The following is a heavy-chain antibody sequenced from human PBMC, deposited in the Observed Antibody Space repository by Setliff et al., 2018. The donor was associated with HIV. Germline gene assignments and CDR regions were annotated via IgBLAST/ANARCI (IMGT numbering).Heavy chain of an antibody. J-gene: IGHJ6*03. V-gene: IGHV3-33*01. CDR2: VWYDGSNK. Sequence: PGGSLRLSCAASGFIFSDYGIHWVRQAPGKELEWVAVVWYDGSNKNYANSVKGRFSISRDNSKNTLYLQMGSLRAEDMAVYYCARIFYYYYYMDVWSKGTTVTVSS. CDR1: GFIFSDYG. CDR3: ARIFYYYYYMDV.